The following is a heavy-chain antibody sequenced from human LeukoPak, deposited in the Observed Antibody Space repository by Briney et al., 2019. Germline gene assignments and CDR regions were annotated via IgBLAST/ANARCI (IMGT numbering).Heavy chain of an antibody. J-gene: IGHJ1*01. CDR2: ISSSSSYI. CDR3: ARDSAVDCSGGRCYSDFQH. CDR1: AFTFSSYS. D-gene: IGHD2-15*01. V-gene: IGHV3-21*01. Sequence: GGSLRLSCAASAFTFSSYSMNWVRQAPGKGLEWVSSISSSSSYIYYADSVKGRFTISRDNAKNSLYLQMNSLRAEDTAVYYCARDSAVDCSGGRCYSDFQHWGQGTLVTVSS.